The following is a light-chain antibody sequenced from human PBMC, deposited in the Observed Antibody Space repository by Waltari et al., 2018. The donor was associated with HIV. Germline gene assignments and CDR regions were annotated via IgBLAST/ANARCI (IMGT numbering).Light chain of an antibody. CDR3: QQYNNAPRT. CDR1: QAISNY. CDR2: GAS. J-gene: IGKJ1*01. Sequence: DLKMTQSPSSLSASAGDRVTITCRASQAISNYLAWYQQKPGEVPKLLIHGASNLQTGVPYRFSGSGSGTDFTLTISNLQPEDVATYFCQQYNNAPRTFGLGTKVEI. V-gene: IGKV1-27*01.